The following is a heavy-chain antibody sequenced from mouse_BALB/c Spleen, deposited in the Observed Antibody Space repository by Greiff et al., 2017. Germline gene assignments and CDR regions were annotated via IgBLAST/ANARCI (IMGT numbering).Heavy chain of an antibody. CDR2: ISSGGST. V-gene: IGHV5-6-5*01. Sequence: EVHLVESGGGLVKPGGSLKLSCAASGFTFSSYAMSWVRQTPEKRLEWVASISSGGSTYYPDSVKGRFTISRDNARNILYLQMSSLRSEDTAMYYCARDRSAWFAYWGQGTLVTVSA. CDR1: GFTFSSYA. J-gene: IGHJ3*01. D-gene: IGHD2-14*01. CDR3: ARDRSAWFAY.